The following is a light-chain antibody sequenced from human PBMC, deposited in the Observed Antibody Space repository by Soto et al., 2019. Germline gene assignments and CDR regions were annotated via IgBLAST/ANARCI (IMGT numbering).Light chain of an antibody. CDR3: QQYNSYST. J-gene: IGKJ2*01. Sequence: DIQMTQSPSTLSASVGDRVTITCRASQSISSWLAWYQQKPGKAPKLLIYDASSLESRVPSRFSGSGSGTEFTLTISSLQPDDFATYYCQQYNSYSTFGQGTKLEIK. CDR1: QSISSW. V-gene: IGKV1-5*01. CDR2: DAS.